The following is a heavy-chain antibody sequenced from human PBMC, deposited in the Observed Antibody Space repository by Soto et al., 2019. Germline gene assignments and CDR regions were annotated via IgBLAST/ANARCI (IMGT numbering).Heavy chain of an antibody. CDR3: TRDLLACHDVY. CDR2: ITFDGKDK. Sequence: QVQLVESGGGVVQPGRSLRLSCAASGFTFRNFAMHWVRQAPGKGLEWLAAITFDGKDKYYADSVKGRFTISRDTSKNTLYLQMNSLRIDDTALYFCTRDLLACHDVYWGQGTLVTVSS. J-gene: IGHJ4*02. CDR1: GFTFRNFA. D-gene: IGHD3-3*01. V-gene: IGHV3-30*04.